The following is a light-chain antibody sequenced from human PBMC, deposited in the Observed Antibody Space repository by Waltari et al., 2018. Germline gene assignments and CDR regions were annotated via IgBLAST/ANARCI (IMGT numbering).Light chain of an antibody. CDR1: QSVLYSSNNKDY. CDR3: QQYHSFPYT. CDR2: WES. V-gene: IGKV4-1*01. J-gene: IGKJ2*01. Sequence: DIVMTQSPDSLAVSLGERATINCKSGQSVLYSSNNKDYLAWYQQKPGQPPKLLFYWESTRESGVRDRFSGSGSGTDFTLTISSLQAEDVAVYYCQQYHSFPYTFGQGTKVEIK.